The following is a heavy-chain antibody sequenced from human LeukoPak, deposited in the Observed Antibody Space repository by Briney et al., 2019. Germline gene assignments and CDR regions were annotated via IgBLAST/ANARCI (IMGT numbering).Heavy chain of an antibody. J-gene: IGHJ4*02. CDR2: IYYSGST. D-gene: IGHD3-22*01. V-gene: IGHV4-39*01. CDR3: ASHSYDSRGPPDY. CDR1: DGSISSSSYY. Sequence: SETLSLTCTVSDGSISSSSYYWGWIRQPPGKGLEWIGTIYYSGSTYYSPSLKSRVAISVDTSKNQFSLKLSSVTAADTAVYYCASHSYDSRGPPDYWGQGTLVTVSS.